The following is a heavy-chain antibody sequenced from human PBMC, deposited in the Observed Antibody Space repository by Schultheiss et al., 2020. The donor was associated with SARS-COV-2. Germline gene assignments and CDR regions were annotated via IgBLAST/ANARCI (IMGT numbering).Heavy chain of an antibody. J-gene: IGHJ3*02. CDR2: ISGNAIKT. V-gene: IGHV3-23*01. CDR1: GFTFSSYA. CDR3: ARNRRMATKKDAFDI. Sequence: GGSLRLSCEPSGFTFSSYAMSWVRQAPGKGLEWVSGISGNAIKTYYADSVKGRFTISRDNSRNTLYLQLNSLGAEDTALYYCARNRRMATKKDAFDIWGQGTMVTVSS. D-gene: IGHD5-24*01.